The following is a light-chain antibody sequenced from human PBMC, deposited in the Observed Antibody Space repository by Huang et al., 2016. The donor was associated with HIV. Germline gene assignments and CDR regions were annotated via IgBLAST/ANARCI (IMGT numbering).Light chain of an antibody. CDR2: STS. J-gene: IGKJ5*01. V-gene: IGKV1-12*01. CDR3: QQAKMYPRS. CDR1: QDISSW. Sequence: IQLTQSPSSVSASEGDTVRITCRASQDISSWLAWYQQKPREAPTLLIHSTSILQSGVPSRFNVSGAGTDFFLTINNLRPEDFAAYYCQQAKMYPRSFGQGTRLDMK.